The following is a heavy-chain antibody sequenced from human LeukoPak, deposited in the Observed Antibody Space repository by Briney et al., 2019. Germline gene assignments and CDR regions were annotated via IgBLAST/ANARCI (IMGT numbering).Heavy chain of an antibody. V-gene: IGHV3-21*01. CDR2: ISSSSSYI. D-gene: IGHD4-11*01. CDR1: GFTFSSYS. CDR3: ARDLVYSNSHSWFDY. J-gene: IGHJ4*02. Sequence: GGSLRLSCAASGFTFSSYSMNWVRQAPGKGLEWVSSISSSSSYIYYADSVKGRFTISRDNAKNSLYLQMNSLRAEDTAVYYCARDLVYSNSHSWFDYRGQGTLVTVSS.